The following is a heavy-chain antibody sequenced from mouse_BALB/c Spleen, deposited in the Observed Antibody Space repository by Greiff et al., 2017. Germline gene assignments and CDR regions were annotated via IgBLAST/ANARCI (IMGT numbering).Heavy chain of an antibody. D-gene: IGHD1-1*01. V-gene: IGHV1-9*01. CDR1: GYTFSSYW. Sequence: VQLQQSGAELMKPGASVKISCKATGYTFSSYWIEWVKQRPGHGLEWIGEILPGSGSTNYNEKFKGKATFTADTSSNTAYMQLSSLTSEDSAVYYCARGITTVVAEDSWFAYWGQGTLVTVSP. CDR3: ARGITTVVAEDSWFAY. CDR2: ILPGSGST. J-gene: IGHJ3*01.